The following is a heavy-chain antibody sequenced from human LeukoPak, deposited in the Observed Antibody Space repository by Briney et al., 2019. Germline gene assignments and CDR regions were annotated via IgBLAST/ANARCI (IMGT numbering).Heavy chain of an antibody. CDR3: ARDGGSYCGGDCSNAFDI. Sequence: GGSLRLSCAASGFTFSSYSMSWVRQAPGKGLEWVSVIYSGGSTYYADSVKGRFTISRDNSKNTLYLQMNSLRAEDTAVYYCARDGGSYCGGDCSNAFDIWGQGTMVTVSS. J-gene: IGHJ3*02. CDR1: GFTFSSYS. D-gene: IGHD2-21*02. V-gene: IGHV3-53*01. CDR2: IYSGGST.